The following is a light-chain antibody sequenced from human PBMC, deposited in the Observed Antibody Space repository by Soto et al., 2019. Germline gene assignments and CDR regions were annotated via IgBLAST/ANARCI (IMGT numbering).Light chain of an antibody. CDR3: GSYTSGTTVV. J-gene: IGLJ1*01. Sequence: QSALTQPASVSGSPGQSITISCTGTSSDVGGYNYVSWYQQEPGKAPKLMIYDVTNRPSGVSNRFSGSKSGNTASLTISGLQSEDEADYYCGSYTSGTTVVFGTGTKVTVL. CDR1: SSDVGGYNY. V-gene: IGLV2-14*01. CDR2: DVT.